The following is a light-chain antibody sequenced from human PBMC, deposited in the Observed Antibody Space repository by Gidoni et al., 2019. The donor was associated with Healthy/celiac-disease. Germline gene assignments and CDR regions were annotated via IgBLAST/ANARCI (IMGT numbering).Light chain of an antibody. J-gene: IGKJ4*01. CDR2: DAY. CDR3: RQRRNWPLT. V-gene: IGKV3-11*01. CDR1: QSDSSS. Sequence: EIVLTQSPATLSLSPGERATLPCRASQSDSSSLAWWQQNHDQAHRLLSYDAYNRATVIPARLSGSRSGTDNTITISSLEPEDFAVYYRRQRRNWPLTFGGGTKVEIK.